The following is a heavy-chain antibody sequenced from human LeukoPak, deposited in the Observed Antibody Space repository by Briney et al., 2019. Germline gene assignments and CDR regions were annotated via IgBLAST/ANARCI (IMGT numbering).Heavy chain of an antibody. V-gene: IGHV1-46*01. CDR3: ARDWGGSGTIAAAGMGEYYYYMDV. CDR1: GYTFTSYY. Sequence: GASVKVSCKASGYTFTSYYMHWVRQAPGQGLEGMGIINPSDGSTSYAQKFQGRVTITRDTSTSTVYMELSSLRSEDTAVYYCARDWGGSGTIAAAGMGEYYYYMDVWGKGTTVTVSS. D-gene: IGHD6-13*01. CDR2: INPSDGST. J-gene: IGHJ6*03.